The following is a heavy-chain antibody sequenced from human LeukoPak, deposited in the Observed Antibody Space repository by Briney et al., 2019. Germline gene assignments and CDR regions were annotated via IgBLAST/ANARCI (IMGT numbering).Heavy chain of an antibody. J-gene: IGHJ2*01. V-gene: IGHV1-69*05. CDR3: ARESPDCSSTSCYRSYWYFDL. D-gene: IGHD2-2*01. Sequence: GASVKVSCKASGGTFSSYAISWVRQAPGQGLEWMGGIIPIFGTANYAQKFQGRVTITTDESRSSAYMEVSSLRSEDTAVYYCARESPDCSSTSCYRSYWYFDLWGRGTLVTVSS. CDR2: IIPIFGTA. CDR1: GGTFSSYA.